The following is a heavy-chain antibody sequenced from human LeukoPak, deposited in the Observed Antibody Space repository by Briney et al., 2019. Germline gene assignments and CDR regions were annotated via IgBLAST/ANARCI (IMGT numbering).Heavy chain of an antibody. D-gene: IGHD3-10*01. CDR1: GYSFTGQY. CDR3: AREYGSGSYTGIDY. V-gene: IGHV1-18*01. J-gene: IGHJ4*02. Sequence: ASVKVSCKASGYSFTGQYMHWVRQAPGQGLEWMGWISAYNSAYNGNTHYAQKLQGRVTMTTDTSTNTGYMELRSLRSDDTAVYYCAREYGSGSYTGIDYWGQGTLVTVSS. CDR2: ISAYNSAYNGNT.